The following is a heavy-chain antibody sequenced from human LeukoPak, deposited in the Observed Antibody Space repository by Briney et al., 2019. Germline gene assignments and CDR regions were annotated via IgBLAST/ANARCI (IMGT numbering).Heavy chain of an antibody. CDR2: INHSGST. V-gene: IGHV4-34*01. CDR3: ARAPSYSSSWYGDWFDP. CDR1: GGSFSGYY. J-gene: IGHJ5*02. Sequence: SETLSLTCAVYGGSFSGYYWSWIRQPPGKGLEWIGEINHSGSTNYNPSLKSRVTISVDTSKNQFPLKLSSVTAADTAVYYCARAPSYSSSWYGDWFDPWGQGTLVTVSS. D-gene: IGHD6-13*01.